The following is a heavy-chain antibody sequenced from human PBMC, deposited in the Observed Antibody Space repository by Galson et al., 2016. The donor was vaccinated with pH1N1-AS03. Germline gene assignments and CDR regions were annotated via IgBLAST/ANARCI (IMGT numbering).Heavy chain of an antibody. CDR2: ISYDGTNK. D-gene: IGHD1-26*01. CDR3: AKDIIIVGASLTGGYFDY. J-gene: IGHJ4*02. Sequence: SLRLSCAVSAFIFSNYGMHWVRQAPGKGLEWVAVISYDGTNKFYADSVKGRFTISRDNSKNTLYLQMNSLRAEDTAVYYCAKDIIIVGASLTGGYFDYWGQGTLVTVSS. V-gene: IGHV3-30*18. CDR1: AFIFSNYG.